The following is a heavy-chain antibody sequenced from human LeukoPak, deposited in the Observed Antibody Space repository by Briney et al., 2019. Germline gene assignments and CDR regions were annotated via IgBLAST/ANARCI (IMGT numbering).Heavy chain of an antibody. CDR3: AKGPLIVVVPAVVDY. V-gene: IGHV3-30*18. Sequence: GGSLRLSCAASGFTFSSYGMHWVRQAPGKGLERVAVISYDGSNKYYADSVKGRFTISRDNSKNTLYLQMNSLRAEDTAVYYCAKGPLIVVVPAVVDYWGQGTLVTVSS. CDR1: GFTFSSYG. J-gene: IGHJ4*02. CDR2: ISYDGSNK. D-gene: IGHD2-2*01.